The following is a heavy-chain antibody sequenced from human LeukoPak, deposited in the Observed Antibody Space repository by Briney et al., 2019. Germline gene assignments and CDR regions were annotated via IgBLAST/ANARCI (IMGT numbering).Heavy chain of an antibody. CDR2: MNPNSGDT. CDR1: GYTFTGYD. V-gene: IGHV1-8*01. Sequence: ASVKVSCKASGYTFTGYDINWVRQAAGQGLEWLGWMNPNSGDTGYAQKFQGRVTMTRDTSISTAYTELSGLTSEDTAVYYCARALSGCILCFDYWGQGTLVTVSS. J-gene: IGHJ4*02. CDR3: ARALSGCILCFDY. D-gene: IGHD6-19*01.